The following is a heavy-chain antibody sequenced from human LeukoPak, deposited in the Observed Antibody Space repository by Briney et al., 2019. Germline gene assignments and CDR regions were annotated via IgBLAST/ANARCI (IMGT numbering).Heavy chain of an antibody. D-gene: IGHD2-15*01. Sequence: PETLSLTCTVSGGSISSSSYYWGWIRQPPGKRLEWIGSIYYSGSTYYNPSLKSRVTISVDTSKNQFSLKLSSVTAADTAVYYCARHPRYCSGGSCYFDYWGQGTLVTVSS. CDR3: ARHPRYCSGGSCYFDY. CDR2: IYYSGST. V-gene: IGHV4-39*01. CDR1: GGSISSSSYY. J-gene: IGHJ4*02.